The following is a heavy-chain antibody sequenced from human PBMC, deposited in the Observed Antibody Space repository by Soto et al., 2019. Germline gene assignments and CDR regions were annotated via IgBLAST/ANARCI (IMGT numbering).Heavy chain of an antibody. J-gene: IGHJ4*02. V-gene: IGHV4-39*01. Sequence: SETLSLTCTVSGGSISSSSYYWGWIRQPPGKGLEWIGSIYYSGSTYYNPSLKSRVTISVDTSKNQFSLKLSSVTAADTAVYYCAGAIGYYPFLTDYWGQGTLVTVSS. CDR3: AGAIGYYPFLTDY. CDR1: GGSISSSSYY. D-gene: IGHD3-3*01. CDR2: IYYSGST.